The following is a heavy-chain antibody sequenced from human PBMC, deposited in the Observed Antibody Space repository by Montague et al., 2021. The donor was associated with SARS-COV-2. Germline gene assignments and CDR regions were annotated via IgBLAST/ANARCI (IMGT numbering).Heavy chain of an antibody. CDR2: IHYSGST. Sequence: SETLSLTCTVSGGSISSSSYYWGWIRQPPGKGLEWIGSIHYSGSTYYNPSLKSRVTISVDTSKKRFSLKLSSVTAADTAVYFCAAQSSGGYCSSSSCYVWFNPWGQGTLVTVSS. CDR3: AAQSSGGYCSSSSCYVWFNP. V-gene: IGHV4-39*01. J-gene: IGHJ5*02. D-gene: IGHD2-2*01. CDR1: GGSISSSSYY.